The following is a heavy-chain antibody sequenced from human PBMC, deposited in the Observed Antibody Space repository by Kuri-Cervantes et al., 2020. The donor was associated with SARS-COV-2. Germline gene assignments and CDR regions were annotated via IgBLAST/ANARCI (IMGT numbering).Heavy chain of an antibody. Sequence: ETLSLTCAASGFTFSSYSMNWVRQAPGKGLEWVSYISSSSSTIYYADSVKGRFTISRDNAKNSLYLQMNSLRAEDTAVYYCARERGSSWYSSKAFDIWGQGTMVTVSS. CDR2: ISSSSSTI. CDR3: ARERGSSWYSSKAFDI. D-gene: IGHD6-13*01. CDR1: GFTFSSYS. V-gene: IGHV3-48*01. J-gene: IGHJ3*02.